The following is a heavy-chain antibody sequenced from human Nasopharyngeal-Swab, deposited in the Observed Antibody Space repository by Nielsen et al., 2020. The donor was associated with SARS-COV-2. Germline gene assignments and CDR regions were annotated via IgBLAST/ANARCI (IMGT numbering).Heavy chain of an antibody. D-gene: IGHD2-2*02. Sequence: SETLSLTCTVSGGSTSSSSYYWVWIRQPPGKGLEWIGSIYYSGSTYYNPSLKSRVTISVDTSKNQFSLKLSSVTAADTAVYYCARHGGYCSSTSCYSAWFDPWGQGTLVTSPQ. CDR3: ARHGGYCSSTSCYSAWFDP. V-gene: IGHV4-39*01. J-gene: IGHJ5*02. CDR1: GGSTSSSSYY. CDR2: IYYSGST.